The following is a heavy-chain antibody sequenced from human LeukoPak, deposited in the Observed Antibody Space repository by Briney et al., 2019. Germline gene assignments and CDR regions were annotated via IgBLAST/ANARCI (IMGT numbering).Heavy chain of an antibody. Sequence: GGSLRLSCAASGFAFSTYAMHWVRQTPGKGLEWVAIISYDGSNKYYADSVKGRFTISRDNSKNTLSLQMNSLRAEDTAVYYCARPVGITNRVMEDYWGHGTLVTVSS. V-gene: IGHV3-30-3*01. CDR2: ISYDGSNK. CDR3: ARPVGITNRVMEDY. CDR1: GFAFSTYA. D-gene: IGHD2-8*01. J-gene: IGHJ4*01.